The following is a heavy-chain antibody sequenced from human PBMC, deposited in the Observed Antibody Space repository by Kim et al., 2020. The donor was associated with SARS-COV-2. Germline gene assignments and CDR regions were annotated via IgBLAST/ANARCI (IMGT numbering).Heavy chain of an antibody. Sequence: SETLSLTCTVSGYSISSGYYWGWIRQPPGKGLEWIGSIYHSGSTYYNPSLKSRVTISVDTSKNQFSLKLSSVTAADTAVYYCASLYDFWSDKQGGYYYY. CDR1: GYSISSGYY. CDR2: IYHSGST. J-gene: IGHJ6*01. CDR3: ASLYDFWSDKQGGYYYY. D-gene: IGHD3-3*01. V-gene: IGHV4-38-2*02.